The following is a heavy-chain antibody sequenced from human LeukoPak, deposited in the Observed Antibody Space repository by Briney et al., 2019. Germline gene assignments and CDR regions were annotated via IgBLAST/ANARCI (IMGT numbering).Heavy chain of an antibody. V-gene: IGHV4-39*01. J-gene: IGHJ4*02. D-gene: IGHD4-17*01. CDR1: GGSISSSSYY. CDR3: ARHRPANTVTTWGRKGNFDY. CDR2: IYYSGST. Sequence: SETLPLTCTVSGGSISSSSYYWGWIRQPPGKGLEWIGSIYYSGSTYYNPSLKSRVTTSVDTSKNQFSLKLSSVTAADTAVYYCARHRPANTVTTWGRKGNFDYWGQGTLVTVSS.